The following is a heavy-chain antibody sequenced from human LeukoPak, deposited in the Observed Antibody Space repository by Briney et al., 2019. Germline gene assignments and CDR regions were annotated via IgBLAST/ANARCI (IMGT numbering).Heavy chain of an antibody. Sequence: PSETLSLTCTVSGGSISSRSYYWGWIRQAPGKGLEWIGTIFYSGTTYYNPSLKSRVTISVDTSKNQFSLKLNSVTAGDTAVYYCARRDEWNYRPYFDYWGQGILVTVSS. D-gene: IGHD1-7*01. J-gene: IGHJ4*02. CDR2: IFYSGTT. CDR3: ARRDEWNYRPYFDY. CDR1: GGSISSRSYY. V-gene: IGHV4-39*01.